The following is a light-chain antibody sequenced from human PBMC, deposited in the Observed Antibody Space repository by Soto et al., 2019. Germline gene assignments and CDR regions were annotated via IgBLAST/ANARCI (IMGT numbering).Light chain of an antibody. CDR3: QQYNAWPGT. V-gene: IGKV3-15*01. CDR2: GAS. J-gene: IGKJ1*01. Sequence: EIVMTRLPATLSVSPGQRATLSCRASQSVSSNLAWYQQKPGQAPRLLIYGASTRATGVPARFSGSGSGTHFTLTISSLQSEDFGTYYCQQYNAWPGTFGQGTKVDI. CDR1: QSVSSN.